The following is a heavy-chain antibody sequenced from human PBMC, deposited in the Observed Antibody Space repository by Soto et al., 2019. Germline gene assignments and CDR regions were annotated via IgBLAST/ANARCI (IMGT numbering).Heavy chain of an antibody. CDR2: ISYNGNT. Sequence: QVQLQASGPGLVKPSETLSLTCTVSGDSISSYYWSWIRQPPGKGLEWIGYISYNGNTNYNPSLESRVTISVDTSKMQFSLKLSFVTAADTAVYYCARHKLRGSWSYFDYWGQGTLVTVSS. V-gene: IGHV4-59*08. D-gene: IGHD6-13*01. CDR1: GDSISSYY. J-gene: IGHJ4*02. CDR3: ARHKLRGSWSYFDY.